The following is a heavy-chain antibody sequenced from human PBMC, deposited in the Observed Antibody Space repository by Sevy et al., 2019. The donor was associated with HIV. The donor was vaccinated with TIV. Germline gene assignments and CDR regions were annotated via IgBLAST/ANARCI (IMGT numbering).Heavy chain of an antibody. D-gene: IGHD2-8*01. J-gene: IGHJ5*02. Sequence: GGSLRLSCAASGFTLSSYSMSWVRQAPGKGLEWVANIKQDGSDKYYVDSVKGRFTISRDNAKNSLYLQMNSLRVEDTAVYYCASPGTKGFDPWGQGSLVTVSS. CDR2: IKQDGSDK. CDR1: GFTLSSYS. CDR3: ASPGTKGFDP. V-gene: IGHV3-7*03.